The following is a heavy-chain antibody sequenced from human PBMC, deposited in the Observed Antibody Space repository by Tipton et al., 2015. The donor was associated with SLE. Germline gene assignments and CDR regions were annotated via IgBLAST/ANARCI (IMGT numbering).Heavy chain of an antibody. CDR2: IFYSGSS. Sequence: TLSLTCSVSGFSVSTSNYYWSWIRQPPGKGLEWLASIFYSGSSYYNAPLKSRLTISVDTSKNQFSLKLSSVTAADTAVYYCARVYTTGRVDYWGQGTLVTVSS. V-gene: IGHV4-39*07. J-gene: IGHJ4*02. D-gene: IGHD1-1*01. CDR3: ARVYTTGRVDY. CDR1: GFSVSTSNYY.